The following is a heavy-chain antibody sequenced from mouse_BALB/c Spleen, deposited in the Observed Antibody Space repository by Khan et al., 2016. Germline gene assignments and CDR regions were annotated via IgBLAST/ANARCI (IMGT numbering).Heavy chain of an antibody. CDR1: GYTFTNYG. CDR3: ARGHYGSSYGFAY. Sequence: QIQLVQPGPELKKPGETVKISCKASGYTFTNYGMNWVKQAPGKGLKWMGWINTYTGEPTYADDFKGRFAFSLETSASTAYLQINNLKNEDTATYFCARGHYGSSYGFAYWGQGTLVTVSA. CDR2: INTYTGEP. D-gene: IGHD1-1*01. J-gene: IGHJ3*01. V-gene: IGHV9-3-1*01.